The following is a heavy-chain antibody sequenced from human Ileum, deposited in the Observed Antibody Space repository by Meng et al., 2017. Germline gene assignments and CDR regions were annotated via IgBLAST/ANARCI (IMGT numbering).Heavy chain of an antibody. CDR2: INLSGST. CDR3: ARGRYVDYWCYFDL. V-gene: IGHV4-34*01. D-gene: IGHD4-17*01. J-gene: IGHJ2*01. Sequence: VGSRHGAAVQFQPWGLLALTFDVDGGSFSGYYWIWDRQAPGEGLEWMGEINLSGSTNYTPSRKRRVSISVDRSNNQFSLTVSSVTAADTAVYYCARGRYVDYWCYFDLWGRGTLVTVS. CDR1: GGSFSGYY.